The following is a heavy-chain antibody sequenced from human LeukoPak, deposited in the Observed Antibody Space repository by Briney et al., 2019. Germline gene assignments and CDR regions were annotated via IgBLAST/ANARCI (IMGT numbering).Heavy chain of an antibody. J-gene: IGHJ4*02. D-gene: IGHD2-21*02. CDR2: INPNSGGT. CDR1: GYTFTGYY. V-gene: IGHV1-2*02. CDR3: ARGGHIVVVTAIF. Sequence: ASVKVSCKASGYTFTGYYTHWVRQAPGQGLEWMGWINPNSGGTNYAQKFQGRVTMTRDTSISTAYMELSRLRSDDTAVYYCARGGHIVVVTAIFWGQGTLVTVSS.